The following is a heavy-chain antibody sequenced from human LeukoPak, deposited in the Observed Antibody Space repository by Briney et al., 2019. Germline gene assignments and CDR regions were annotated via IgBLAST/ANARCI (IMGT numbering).Heavy chain of an antibody. Sequence: GGSLRLSCEASGFTVSSNYMSWVRQAPGKGLEWVSVIYSGGNTYYADSVKGRFTISRHNSKNTLYLQMNSLRAEDTAVYYCARERKYGSGSYSDYWGQGTLVTVSS. D-gene: IGHD3-10*01. J-gene: IGHJ4*02. CDR1: GFTVSSNY. CDR3: ARERKYGSGSYSDY. V-gene: IGHV3-53*04. CDR2: IYSGGNT.